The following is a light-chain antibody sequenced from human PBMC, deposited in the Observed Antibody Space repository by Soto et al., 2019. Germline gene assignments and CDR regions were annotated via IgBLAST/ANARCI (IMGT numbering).Light chain of an antibody. CDR1: QSVSSSY. V-gene: IGKV3-20*01. CDR2: GAS. CDR3: QQYGSSSIT. J-gene: IGKJ5*01. Sequence: EIVLTQSPGTLSLSPGERATLSCRASQSVSSSYFAWYQQKPGQAPRLLIYGASSRATGIPDRFSGSGSGTDFPLTISRLEPEDFAVYYCQQYGSSSITFGQGTRLEIK.